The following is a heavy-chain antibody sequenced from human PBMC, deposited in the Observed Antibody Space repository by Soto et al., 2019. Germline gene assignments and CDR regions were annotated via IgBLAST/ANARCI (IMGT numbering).Heavy chain of an antibody. D-gene: IGHD3-3*01. J-gene: IGHJ6*02. CDR3: ARGAEFWSGYYTEIYYYYGMDV. V-gene: IGHV4-61*01. Sequence: PSETLSLTCTVSGGSVSSGSYYGSWIRQPPGKGLEWIGYIYYSGSTNYNPSLKSRVTISVDTSKNQFSLKLSSVTAADTAVYYCARGAEFWSGYYTEIYYYYGMDVWGQGTTVTVSS. CDR2: IYYSGST. CDR1: GGSVSSGSYY.